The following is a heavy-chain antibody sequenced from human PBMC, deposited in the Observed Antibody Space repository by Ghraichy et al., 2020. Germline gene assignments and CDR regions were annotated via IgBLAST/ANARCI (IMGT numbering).Heavy chain of an antibody. D-gene: IGHD6-13*01. J-gene: IGHJ3*02. V-gene: IGHV3-66*01. CDR3: ATARGSSSPFAFDI. CDR1: GFTVSSNY. Sequence: GESLNISCAASGFTVSSNYMSWVRQAPGKGLEWVSVIYSGGSTYYADSVKGRFTISRDNSKNTLYLQMNSLRAEDTAVYYCATARGSSSPFAFDIWGQGTMVTVSS. CDR2: IYSGGST.